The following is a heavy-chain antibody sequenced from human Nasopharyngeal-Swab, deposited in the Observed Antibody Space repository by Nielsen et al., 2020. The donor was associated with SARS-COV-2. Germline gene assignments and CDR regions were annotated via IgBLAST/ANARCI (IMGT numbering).Heavy chain of an antibody. V-gene: IGHV4-59*01. CDR2: IYNSGRT. J-gene: IGHJ4*02. CDR3: ARGGDGGLAHFDY. CDR1: GGSISNYY. Sequence: SETPRTCTVSGGSISNYYWSWIRQPPGKRLEWIGYIYNSGRTTDYNPSLKSRVTISLDTSKNQFSLKLSSVTAADTAGYYCARGGDGGLAHFDYWGQGNLVTVPS. D-gene: IGHD2-21*01.